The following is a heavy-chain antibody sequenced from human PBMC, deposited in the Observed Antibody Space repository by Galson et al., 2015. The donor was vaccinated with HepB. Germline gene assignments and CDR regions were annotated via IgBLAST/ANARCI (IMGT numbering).Heavy chain of an antibody. Sequence: ETLSLTCTVSDGSISSSSYYWGWIRQPPGKGLEWIGSIYYSGSTYYNPSLKSRVTISVDTSKNQFSLKLSSVTAADTAVYYCARQKNMVRGTFDDYWGQGTLVTVSS. CDR1: DGSISSSSYY. V-gene: IGHV4-39*01. CDR2: IYYSGST. J-gene: IGHJ4*02. CDR3: ARQKNMVRGTFDDY. D-gene: IGHD3-10*01.